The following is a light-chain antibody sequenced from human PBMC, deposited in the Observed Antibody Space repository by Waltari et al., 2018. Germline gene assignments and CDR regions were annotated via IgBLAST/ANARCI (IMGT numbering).Light chain of an antibody. V-gene: IGLV2-8*01. J-gene: IGLJ2*01. CDR1: SSAVGGYNY. CDR2: EVS. Sequence: QSALTQPPSASGPPGQAVTIPCTGTSSAVGGYNYVSWYQQHPGKAPNLMIYEVSKRPSGVPDRFSGSKSGNTASLTVSGLQAEDEADYYCSSYAGTDVVFGGGTKLTVL. CDR3: SSYAGTDVV.